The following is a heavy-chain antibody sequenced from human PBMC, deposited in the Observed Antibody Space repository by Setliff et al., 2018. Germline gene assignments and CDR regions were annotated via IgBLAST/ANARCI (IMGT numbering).Heavy chain of an antibody. V-gene: IGHV4-4*02. Sequence: PSETLSLTCAVSGGSISSSNWWSWVRQPPGKGLEWIGEIYHSGSTNYNPSLKSRVTISVDKSKNQFSLKLSSVTAADTAVYYCARGRVEMATITPFDYWGQGTLVTVSS. CDR1: GGSISSSNW. D-gene: IGHD5-12*01. CDR2: IYHSGST. J-gene: IGHJ4*02. CDR3: ARGRVEMATITPFDY.